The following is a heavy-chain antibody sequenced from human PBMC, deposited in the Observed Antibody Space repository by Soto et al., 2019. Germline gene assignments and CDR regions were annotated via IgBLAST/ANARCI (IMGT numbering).Heavy chain of an antibody. CDR3: AKPETAMVLNYHYGLDV. CDR2: ISYDGSNK. J-gene: IGHJ6*02. V-gene: IGHV3-30*18. D-gene: IGHD5-18*01. CDR1: GFTFSSYA. Sequence: GGSLRLSCAASGFTFSSYAMHWVRQAPGKGLEWVAVISYDGSNKYYADSVKGRFTISRDNSENTVYLHMNSLRAEDTAVYYCAKPETAMVLNYHYGLDVWGQGTTVTVS.